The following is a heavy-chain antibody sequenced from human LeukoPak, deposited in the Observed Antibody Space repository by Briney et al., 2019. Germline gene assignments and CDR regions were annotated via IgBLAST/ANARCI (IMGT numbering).Heavy chain of an antibody. CDR1: GFTFTSSA. CDR2: IVVGSGNT. Sequence: ASVKVSCKASGFTFTSSAMQWVRQARGQRLEWIGWIVVGSGNTNYVQKFQERVTITRDMSTSTAYMELSSLRSEDTAVYYCAASGSYYHRLLDYWGQGTLVTVSS. CDR3: AASGSYYHRLLDY. V-gene: IGHV1-58*02. J-gene: IGHJ4*02. D-gene: IGHD1-26*01.